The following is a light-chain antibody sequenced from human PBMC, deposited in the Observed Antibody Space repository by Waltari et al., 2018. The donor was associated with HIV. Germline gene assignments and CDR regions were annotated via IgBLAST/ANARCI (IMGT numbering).Light chain of an antibody. CDR3: CSHAGSSIYFV. Sequence: QSALTQPASVSGSPGQSITISCTGTSSDVGSYNLVSWYQQHPGKAPKVMIYEVNKRPSGVANRFSGSKSGNTASLTVSVREAEDEAEYYCCSHAGSSIYFVFGTGTKVTVL. CDR2: EVN. V-gene: IGLV2-23*02. CDR1: SSDVGSYNL. J-gene: IGLJ1*01.